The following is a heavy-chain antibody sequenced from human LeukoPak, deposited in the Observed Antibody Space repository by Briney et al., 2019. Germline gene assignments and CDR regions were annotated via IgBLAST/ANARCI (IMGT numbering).Heavy chain of an antibody. CDR3: ARGRGKLVPYWYCDL. J-gene: IGHJ2*01. CDR1: GGTFSSYA. V-gene: IGHV1-69*05. CDR2: IIPIFGTA. D-gene: IGHD4-23*01. Sequence: SVKVSCKASGGTFSSYAISWVRQAPGQGLEWMGGIIPIFGTANYAQKFQGRVTITTDESTSTAYMELSSLRSEDTAVYYCARGRGKLVPYWYCDLWGRGTLVTVSS.